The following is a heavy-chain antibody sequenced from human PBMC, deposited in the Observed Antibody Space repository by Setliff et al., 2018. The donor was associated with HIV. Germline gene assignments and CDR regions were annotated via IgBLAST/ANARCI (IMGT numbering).Heavy chain of an antibody. D-gene: IGHD5-18*01. CDR1: GYTFTKYG. CDR2: ISAYNGNA. Sequence: ASVKVSCKSSGYTFTKYGISWVRQAPGQGLEWMGRISAYNGNANYAQKLQGRVTMTTDTSTSTAYMELSSLRSEDTAVYYCARGLIGDGYSPFDYWGQGALVTVSS. V-gene: IGHV1-18*01. CDR3: ARGLIGDGYSPFDY. J-gene: IGHJ4*02.